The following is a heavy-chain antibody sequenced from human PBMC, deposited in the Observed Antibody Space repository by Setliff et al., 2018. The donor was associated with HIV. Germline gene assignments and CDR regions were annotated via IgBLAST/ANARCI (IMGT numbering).Heavy chain of an antibody. V-gene: IGHV1-3*01. CDR3: ARGGDSRVVVVAAILYYFDY. CDR1: GYTFTSYA. J-gene: IGHJ4*02. Sequence: GASVKVSCKASGYTFTSYAMHWVRQAPGQRLEWMGWINAGNGNTKYSQKFQGRVTITRDTSASTAYMELSSLRSEDTAVYYCARGGDSRVVVVAAILYYFDYWGQGTPVTVSS. CDR2: INAGNGNT. D-gene: IGHD2-15*01.